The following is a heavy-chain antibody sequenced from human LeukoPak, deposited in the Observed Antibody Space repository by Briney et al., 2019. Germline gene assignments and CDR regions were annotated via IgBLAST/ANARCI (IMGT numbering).Heavy chain of an antibody. Sequence: AASVKVSCKAYGYTFTVNYFHWVRQAPGQGLEWMGLINPSGGSTMYAQMFQGRVTMTRDMSTSTVYMDLTGLRSEDTAVYFCVTSLLDAASWGQGTLVIVSS. J-gene: IGHJ5*02. V-gene: IGHV1-46*01. CDR1: GYTFTVNY. CDR3: VTSLLDAAS. D-gene: IGHD2-15*01. CDR2: INPSGGST.